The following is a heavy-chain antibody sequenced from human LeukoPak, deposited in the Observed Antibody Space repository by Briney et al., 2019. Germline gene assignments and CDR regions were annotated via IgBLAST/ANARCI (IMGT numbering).Heavy chain of an antibody. CDR1: GYTFTGYY. D-gene: IGHD2-2*03. CDR3: TRGQAGYYASPPFYYFDY. Sequence: ASVKVSCKASGYTFTGYYMHWVRQAPGQGLEWMGWINPNSGGTNYAQKFQGRVTMTRDTSISTAYMELSRLRSDDTAVYYCTRGQAGYYASPPFYYFDYWGQGTLVTVSS. J-gene: IGHJ4*02. CDR2: INPNSGGT. V-gene: IGHV1-2*02.